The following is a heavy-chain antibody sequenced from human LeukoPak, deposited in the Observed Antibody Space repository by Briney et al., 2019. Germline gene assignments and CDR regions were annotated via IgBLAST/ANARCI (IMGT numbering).Heavy chain of an antibody. D-gene: IGHD6-19*01. Sequence: SETLSLTCAVSGGSTSSSNWWSWVRQPPGKGLEWIGEIYHSGSTNYNPSLKSRVTISVDKSKNQFSLKLSSVTAADTAVYYCARERSGWEYYFDYWGQGTLVTVSS. CDR1: GGSTSSSNW. V-gene: IGHV4-4*02. CDR2: IYHSGST. J-gene: IGHJ4*02. CDR3: ARERSGWEYYFDY.